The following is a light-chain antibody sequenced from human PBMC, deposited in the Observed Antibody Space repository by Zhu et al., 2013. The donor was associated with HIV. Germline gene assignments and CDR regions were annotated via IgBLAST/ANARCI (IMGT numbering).Light chain of an antibody. CDR1: SSDIGGYDY. J-gene: IGLJ2*01. V-gene: IGLV2-14*03. CDR2: EVT. Sequence: QSALTQPASVSGSPGQSITISCLGTSSDIGGYDYVSWYQQHPGQAPRLILSEVTKRPSGISDRFSGSKSGNTASLTISGLQVEDEAEYYCSSYTSRSTVIFGGGTKLTVL. CDR3: SSYTSRSTVI.